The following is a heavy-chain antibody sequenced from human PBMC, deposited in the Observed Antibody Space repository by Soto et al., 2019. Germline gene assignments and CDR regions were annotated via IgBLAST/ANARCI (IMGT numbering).Heavy chain of an antibody. D-gene: IGHD3-16*01. V-gene: IGHV3-9*01. J-gene: IGHJ4*02. Sequence: EVQLVESGGGLVQPGRSLRLSCAASGFTFDHYAMHCVRQAPGKGLEWVSGISWKSGSTGYADSVRGRFTISRDNAKNSLYLQMNSLRAEDTALYYCAKDIRHVYDSATRFDYWGQGTLVTVSS. CDR1: GFTFDHYA. CDR2: ISWKSGST. CDR3: AKDIRHVYDSATRFDY.